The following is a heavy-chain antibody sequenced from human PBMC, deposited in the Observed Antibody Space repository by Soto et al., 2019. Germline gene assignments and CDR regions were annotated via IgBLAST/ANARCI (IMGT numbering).Heavy chain of an antibody. J-gene: IGHJ3*02. D-gene: IGHD2-21*02. CDR1: GFTFSSYG. V-gene: IGHV3-30*18. Sequence: GGSLRLSCAASGFTFSSYGMHWVRQAPGKGLEWVAVISYDGSNKYYADSVKGRFTISRDNSKNTLYLQMNSLRAEDTAVYYCEKAVGTRPLFDIGGQGTMGTV. CDR3: EKAVGTRPLFDI. CDR2: ISYDGSNK.